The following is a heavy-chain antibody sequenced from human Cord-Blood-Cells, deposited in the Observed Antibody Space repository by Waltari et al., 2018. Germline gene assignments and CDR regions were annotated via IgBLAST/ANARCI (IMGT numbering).Heavy chain of an antibody. V-gene: IGHV4-4*07. CDR2: IYTSGST. J-gene: IGHJ5*02. CDR3: ARESNYGGEGAWFDP. CDR1: GGSISSYY. Sequence: QVQLQESGPGLVKPSETLSLTCTVSGGSISSYYCSWIRQPAGKGLEWIGRIYTSGSTNYNPSLKSRVTMSVDTSKNQFSLKLSSVTAADTAVYYCARESNYGGEGAWFDPWGQGTLVTVSS. D-gene: IGHD4-4*01.